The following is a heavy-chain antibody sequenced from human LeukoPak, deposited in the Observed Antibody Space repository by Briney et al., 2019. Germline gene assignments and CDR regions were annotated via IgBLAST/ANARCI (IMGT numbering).Heavy chain of an antibody. CDR3: ARGLWPLDYYYYYYMGV. D-gene: IGHD2/OR15-2a*01. CDR2: INPNSGGT. J-gene: IGHJ6*03. Sequence: ASVKVSCKASGGTFSSYAISWVRQAPGQGLEWMGRINPNSGGTNYAQKFQGRVTMTRDTSISTAYMELSRLRSDDTAVYYCARGLWPLDYYYYYYMGVWGKGTTVTVSS. V-gene: IGHV1-2*06. CDR1: GGTFSSYA.